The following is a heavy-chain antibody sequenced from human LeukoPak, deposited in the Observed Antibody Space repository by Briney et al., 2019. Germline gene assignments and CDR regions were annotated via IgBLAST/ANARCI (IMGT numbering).Heavy chain of an antibody. CDR3: ARDHPSGYYFDY. J-gene: IGHJ4*02. CDR1: GGSISSGGYS. Sequence: SETLSLTCAVSGGSISSGGYSWSWIRQPPGKGLEWIGYIYHSESTYYNPSLKSRVTISVDRSRNQFSLKLSSVTAADTAVYYCARDHPSGYYFDYWGQGTLVTLSS. CDR2: IYHSEST. V-gene: IGHV4-30-2*01. D-gene: IGHD5-12*01.